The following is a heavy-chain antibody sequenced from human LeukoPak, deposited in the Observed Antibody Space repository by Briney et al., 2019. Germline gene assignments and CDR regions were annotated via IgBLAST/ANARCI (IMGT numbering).Heavy chain of an antibody. J-gene: IGHJ5*01. V-gene: IGHV3-53*01. CDR2: IYVDGST. Sequence: PGGSLRLSCAASGFTVSSNYMNWVRQAPGKGLEWVSGIYVDGSTYYADSVKGRFTISRDNPRNTLYLQMNSLRAEDTAVYYCPRITAYDDSWGQGTLVTVSS. D-gene: IGHD1-20*01. CDR1: GFTVSSNY. CDR3: PRITAYDDS.